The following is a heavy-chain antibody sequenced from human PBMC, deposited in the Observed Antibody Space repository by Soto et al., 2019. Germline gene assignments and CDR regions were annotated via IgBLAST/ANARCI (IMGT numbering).Heavy chain of an antibody. J-gene: IGHJ3*02. Sequence: ASVKVSCKASGYTFTSYYMHWVRQAPGQGLEWMGRIYPSGGSTDHAQKFQGRVTMTRDTSTSTAYMELSSLSSEDTAVYYCGSVFAGNWNDDPSGGAFDIWGQGTKVTVSS. CDR1: GYTFTSYY. V-gene: IGHV1-46*03. CDR3: GSVFAGNWNDDPSGGAFDI. CDR2: IYPSGGST. D-gene: IGHD1-1*01.